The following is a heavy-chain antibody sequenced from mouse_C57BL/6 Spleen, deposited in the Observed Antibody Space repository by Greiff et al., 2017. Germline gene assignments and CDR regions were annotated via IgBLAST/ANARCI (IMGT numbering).Heavy chain of an antibody. CDR1: GFTFSSYA. Sequence: EVKLMESGEGLVKPGGSLKLSCAASGFTFSSYAMSWVRQTPEKRLEWVAYISSGGDYIYYADTVKGRFTISRDNARNTLYLQMSSLKSEDTAMYYCTRENYYGTWYFDVWGTGTTVTVSS. V-gene: IGHV5-9-1*02. D-gene: IGHD1-1*01. CDR2: ISSGGDYI. J-gene: IGHJ1*03. CDR3: TRENYYGTWYFDV.